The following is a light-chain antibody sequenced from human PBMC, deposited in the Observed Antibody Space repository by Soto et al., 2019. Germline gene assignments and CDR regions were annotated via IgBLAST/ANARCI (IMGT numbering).Light chain of an antibody. CDR2: GNS. J-gene: IGLJ1*01. V-gene: IGLV1-40*01. Sequence: CVLTQPPSVTRAPGQRVTISCTGSSSNIGAGYDVHWYQQLPGTAPKLLIYGNSNRPSGVPDRFSGSKSGTSASLAITGLQAEDEADYYCQSYDSSLSGYVFGTGTKVTVL. CDR3: QSYDSSLSGYV. CDR1: SSNIGAGYD.